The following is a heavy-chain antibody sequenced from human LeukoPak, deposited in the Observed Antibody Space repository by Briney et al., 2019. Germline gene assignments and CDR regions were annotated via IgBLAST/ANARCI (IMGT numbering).Heavy chain of an antibody. D-gene: IGHD3-16*01. V-gene: IGHV3-15*01. J-gene: IGHJ4*02. CDR3: VGAFLGY. CDR1: GLTFSNVW. CDR2: IQSKTDGGTT. Sequence: GGSLRLSCAASGLTFSNVWMSWARQAPGTGLEWVGHIQSKTDGGTTNYAAPVKGRFTISRDDSKNTLYLQMSSLKTEDTAVYYCVGAFLGYWGQGTLVTVSS.